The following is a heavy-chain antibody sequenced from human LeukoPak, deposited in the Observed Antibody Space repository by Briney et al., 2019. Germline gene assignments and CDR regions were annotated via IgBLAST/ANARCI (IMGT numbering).Heavy chain of an antibody. CDR1: GVSIRTYY. J-gene: IGHJ4*02. Sequence: SETLSLTCTVSGVSIRTYYWNWIRQPPGKGLEWIGEINHRGSTNYNPSLKSRVTISVDTSKNQFSLKLSSVTAADTAVYYCASTSAMVYFDYWGQGTLVTVSS. V-gene: IGHV4-34*01. D-gene: IGHD5-18*01. CDR2: INHRGST. CDR3: ASTSAMVYFDY.